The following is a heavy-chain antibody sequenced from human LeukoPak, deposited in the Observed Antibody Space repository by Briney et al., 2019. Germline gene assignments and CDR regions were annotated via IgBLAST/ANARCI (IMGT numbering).Heavy chain of an antibody. Sequence: GASVKVSCKASGYTFTNYAIHWVRQAPGQRLEWMEWINAGNGNTKYSQKFQGRVTFTRDTSASTAYMELSSLSSEDTAVYYCARHNDRTRGAFDIWGQGTMVTVSS. CDR1: GYTFTNYA. CDR3: ARHNDRTRGAFDI. J-gene: IGHJ3*02. D-gene: IGHD1-1*01. V-gene: IGHV1-3*01. CDR2: INAGNGNT.